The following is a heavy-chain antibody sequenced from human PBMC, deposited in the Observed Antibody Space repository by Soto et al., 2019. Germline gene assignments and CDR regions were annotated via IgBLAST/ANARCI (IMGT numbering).Heavy chain of an antibody. CDR3: AKSGGYNYGYKKTNY. CDR1: GFTFSSYA. CDR2: ISGSGGST. D-gene: IGHD5-18*01. Sequence: GGSLRLSCAASGFTFSSYAMSWVRQAPGKGLEWVSAISGSGGSTYYADSVKGRFTISRDNSKNTLDLQMNSRRAEDTALYYCAKSGGYNYGYKKTNYWGQGPLVPVSS. V-gene: IGHV3-23*01. J-gene: IGHJ4*02.